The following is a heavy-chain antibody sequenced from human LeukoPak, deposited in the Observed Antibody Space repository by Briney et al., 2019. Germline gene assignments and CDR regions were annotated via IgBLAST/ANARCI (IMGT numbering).Heavy chain of an antibody. Sequence: SMKVSCKASGGTFSSYAISWVRQAPGQGLEWMGGIIPIFGTANYAQKFQGRVTITADESTSTAYMELSSLRSEDTAVYYCARGKDYSNYPHYYYYMDVWGKGTTVTVSS. CDR3: ARGKDYSNYPHYYYYMDV. CDR2: IIPIFGTA. J-gene: IGHJ6*03. D-gene: IGHD4-11*01. CDR1: GGTFSSYA. V-gene: IGHV1-69*13.